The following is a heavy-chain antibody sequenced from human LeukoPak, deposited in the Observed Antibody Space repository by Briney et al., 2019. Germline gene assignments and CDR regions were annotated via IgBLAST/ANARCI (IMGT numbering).Heavy chain of an antibody. CDR2: MNPNSGNT. CDR3: AREIRSGWYIFDY. V-gene: IGHV1-8*01. D-gene: IGHD6-19*01. Sequence: ASVKVSCKASGYTFTSYDINWVRQATGQGLEWMGWMNPNSGNTGYAQKFRGRVTMTRNTSISTAYMELSSLRSEDTAVYYCAREIRSGWYIFDYWGQGTLVTVSS. J-gene: IGHJ4*02. CDR1: GYTFTSYD.